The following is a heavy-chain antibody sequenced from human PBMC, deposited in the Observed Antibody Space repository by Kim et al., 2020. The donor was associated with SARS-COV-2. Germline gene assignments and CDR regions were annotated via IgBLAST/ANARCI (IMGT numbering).Heavy chain of an antibody. CDR2: ISDSGGNT. J-gene: IGHJ4*02. CDR3: AKKSSGRYYYFDS. Sequence: GGSLRLSCAASGFSFSSHAMGWVRQTPGKGLEWVSSISDSGGNTKYADSVKGRFTISRDISKNTLYLQMISLRVEDTATYFCAKKSSGRYYYFDSWGQGALVTVSS. D-gene: IGHD6-19*01. CDR1: GFSFSSHA. V-gene: IGHV3-23*01.